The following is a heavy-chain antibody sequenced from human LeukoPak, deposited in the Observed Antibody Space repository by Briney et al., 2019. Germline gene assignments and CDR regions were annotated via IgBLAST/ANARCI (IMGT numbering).Heavy chain of an antibody. D-gene: IGHD2-15*01. CDR1: GFTFTNYF. CDR3: AKGTSASCYSSIGY. J-gene: IGHJ4*02. CDR2: ISGSGDTS. V-gene: IGHV3-23*01. Sequence: GGSLRLSCAASGFTFTNYFMTWVRQAPGKGLEWVSVISGSGDTSYYADSVKGRFTISRDNSKNTLSLHMNSLGAEDTALYYCAKGTSASCYSSIGYWGQGTLVTVSS.